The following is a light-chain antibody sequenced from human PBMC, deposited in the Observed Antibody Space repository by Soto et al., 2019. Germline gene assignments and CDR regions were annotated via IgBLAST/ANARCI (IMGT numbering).Light chain of an antibody. J-gene: IGKJ2*01. V-gene: IGKV2-28*01. Sequence: DIVMTQSPHSLSVTPGEPASISCRSSQSLLHRNGYNYLDWYLQKPGQSPQVLIYLGSNRASGVPDRFSGSGSGTDFTLKINRVEADDVGVYYCMQVLQTPYTFGQGTKVDIK. CDR2: LGS. CDR1: QSLLHRNGYNY. CDR3: MQVLQTPYT.